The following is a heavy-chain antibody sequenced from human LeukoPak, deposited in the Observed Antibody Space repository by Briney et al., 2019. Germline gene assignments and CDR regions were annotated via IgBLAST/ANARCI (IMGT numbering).Heavy chain of an antibody. CDR3: ARDQSVGATNRDFDY. CDR1: GFTVSSSY. D-gene: IGHD1-26*01. J-gene: IGHJ4*02. CDR2: IYSGGST. Sequence: HSGGSLRLSCAASGFTVSSSYMSWVRQPAGKGLEWVSVIYSGGSTYYADSVKGRFTISRDNSKNTLYLQMNSLRVEDTAVYYCARDQSVGATNRDFDYWGQGTLVTVSS. V-gene: IGHV3-66*01.